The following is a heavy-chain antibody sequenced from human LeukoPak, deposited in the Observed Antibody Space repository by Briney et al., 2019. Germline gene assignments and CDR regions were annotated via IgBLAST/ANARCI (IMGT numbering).Heavy chain of an antibody. J-gene: IGHJ4*02. D-gene: IGHD3-10*01. Sequence: GGSLRLSCAASGFTFSDYYMSWVRQAPGKGLEWVSTINSSGGSTYYADSVKGRFTISRDNSKNTLYLQMNSLRAEDTAVYYCATPHGSGSYHFDYWGQGTLVTVSS. CDR1: GFTFSDYY. V-gene: IGHV3-23*01. CDR2: INSSGGST. CDR3: ATPHGSGSYHFDY.